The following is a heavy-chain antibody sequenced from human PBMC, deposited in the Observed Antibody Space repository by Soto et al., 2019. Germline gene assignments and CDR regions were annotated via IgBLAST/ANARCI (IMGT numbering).Heavy chain of an antibody. CDR1: GFTFSSYA. V-gene: IGHV3-30-3*01. D-gene: IGHD3-10*01. Sequence: QVQLVESGGGVVQPGRSLRLSCAASGFTFSSYAMHWVRQAPGKGLEWVAVISYDGSNKYYADSVKGRFTISRDNSKNTLNLPMNSLRSEDTAVYYCARAQGGTGYFDYWGQGTLVTVSS. CDR3: ARAQGGTGYFDY. J-gene: IGHJ4*02. CDR2: ISYDGSNK.